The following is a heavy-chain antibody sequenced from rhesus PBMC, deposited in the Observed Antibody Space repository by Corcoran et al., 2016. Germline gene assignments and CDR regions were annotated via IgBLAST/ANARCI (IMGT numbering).Heavy chain of an antibody. CDR1: GYSISSGYY. V-gene: IGHV4-122*02. Sequence: QVQLQESGPGVVKPSETLSLTCAVSGYSISSGYYWSWIRQPPGKGLEWIGYITYGGSHSYNPSLKSRVTISRDTSKNQFSLKLSSVTAADTAVYYCASIYGSGIRRIDYWGQGVLVTVSS. D-gene: IGHD2-27*01. CDR3: ASIYGSGIRRIDY. J-gene: IGHJ4*01. CDR2: ITYGGSH.